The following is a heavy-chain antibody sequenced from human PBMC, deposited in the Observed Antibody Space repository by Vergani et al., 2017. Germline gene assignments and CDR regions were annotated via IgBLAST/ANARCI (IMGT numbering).Heavy chain of an antibody. Sequence: QVQLVETGGGVVQPGGSLRLYCATSGFSFNTYGAHWVRQAPGKGLEWVAFIGYDGRIKYNVDSVKGRFTISSDTSKKTLSLQMRSLRADDTAVYYCAKXGRENSDYGYFDYWGQGTLVTVSS. CDR2: IGYDGRIK. CDR3: AKXGRENSDYGYFDY. CDR1: GFSFNTYG. D-gene: IGHD4-17*01. V-gene: IGHV3-30*02. J-gene: IGHJ4*02.